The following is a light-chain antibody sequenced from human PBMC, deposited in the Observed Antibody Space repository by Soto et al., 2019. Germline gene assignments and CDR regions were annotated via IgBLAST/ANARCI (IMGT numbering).Light chain of an antibody. CDR1: QSISSW. Sequence: DIQMIQSPSTLSASVGDRVTITCRASQSISSWLAWYQQKPGKAPKLLIYTASNLKSGVPSRFSGSGSGTEFTLTISSLQPDDCATYYCQEYNSDSGLTFGGGTKVEIK. CDR3: QEYNSDSGLT. J-gene: IGKJ4*01. V-gene: IGKV1-5*03. CDR2: TAS.